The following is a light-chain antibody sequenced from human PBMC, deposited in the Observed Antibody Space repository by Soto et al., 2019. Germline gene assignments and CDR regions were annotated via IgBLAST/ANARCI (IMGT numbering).Light chain of an antibody. Sequence: DIQMTQSPSTLSGSVGDRVTITCRASQTISSWLAWYQQKPGKAPKLLIHKASTLKSGVPSRFSGSGSGTEFTLTISSLQPDDFATYYCQHYNSYSEAFGHGTKVELK. J-gene: IGKJ1*01. CDR1: QTISSW. CDR2: KAS. V-gene: IGKV1-5*03. CDR3: QHYNSYSEA.